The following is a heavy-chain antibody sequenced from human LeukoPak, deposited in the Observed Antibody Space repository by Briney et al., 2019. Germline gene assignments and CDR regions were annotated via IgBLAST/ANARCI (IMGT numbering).Heavy chain of an antibody. CDR1: GVTFTYYA. D-gene: IGHD4-17*01. J-gene: IGHJ4*02. V-gene: IGHV3-23*01. CDR2: ISGPGNRA. CDR3: ARGPHATTVTTHFDY. Sequence: GGSLRLSCEASGVTFTYYAMTWVRQAPGKGLEWVSGISGPGNRAYYADSVKGRFAISRDNSKNTLYLQLNSLRAEDTAVYYCARGPHATTVTTHFDYWGPGTLVTVSS.